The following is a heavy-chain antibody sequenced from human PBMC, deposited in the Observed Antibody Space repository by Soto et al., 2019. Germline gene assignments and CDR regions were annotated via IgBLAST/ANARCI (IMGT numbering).Heavy chain of an antibody. CDR3: ARDGFIRLNYYYYMDV. CDR1: GFTFSSYW. J-gene: IGHJ6*03. V-gene: IGHV3-74*01. D-gene: IGHD3-16*02. CDR2: INSDGSST. Sequence: PGGSLRLSCAASGFTFSSYWMHWVRQAPGKGLVWVSRINSDGSSTNYADSVKGRFTISRDNAKNTLYLQMNSLRAEDTAVYYCARDGFIRLNYYYYMDVWGKGTTVTVSS.